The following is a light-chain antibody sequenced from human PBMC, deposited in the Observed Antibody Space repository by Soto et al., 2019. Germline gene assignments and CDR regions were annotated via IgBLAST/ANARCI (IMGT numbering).Light chain of an antibody. CDR2: WAS. CDR1: QVFLYSSNNKNY. V-gene: IGKV4-1*01. Sequence: DIVMTQSPDSLALSLGERATINCKSSQVFLYSSNNKNYLAWYQQKPGQPPKLLIYWASTRESGVPDRFSGSGSGTDFTLTISSLQAEDVAVYYCQQYSSTLRTFGQGTKVDIK. J-gene: IGKJ1*01. CDR3: QQYSSTLRT.